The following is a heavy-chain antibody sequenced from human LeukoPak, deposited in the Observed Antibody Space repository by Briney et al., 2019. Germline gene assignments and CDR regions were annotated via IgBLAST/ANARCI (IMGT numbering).Heavy chain of an antibody. CDR3: AQDTAMVWYYYGMDV. D-gene: IGHD5-18*01. J-gene: IGHJ6*02. Sequence: SETLSLTCTVSGGSISSSSYYWGWIRQPPGKGLEWIGSIYYRGSTYYNPSLKSRVTISVDTSKNQFSLKLSSVTAADTAVYYCAQDTAMVWYYYGMDVWGQGTTVTVSS. V-gene: IGHV4-39*01. CDR2: IYYRGST. CDR1: GGSISSSSYY.